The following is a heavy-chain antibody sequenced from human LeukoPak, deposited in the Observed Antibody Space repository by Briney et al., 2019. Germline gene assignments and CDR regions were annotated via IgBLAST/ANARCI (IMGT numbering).Heavy chain of an antibody. D-gene: IGHD3-3*01. V-gene: IGHV1-2*02. CDR3: ARDRAYDFWSGYYYYFDY. CDR2: INPNSGGT. Sequence: ASVKVSCKASGYTFTGYYMHWVRQAPGQGLERMGWINPNSGGTNYAQKFQGRVTMTRDTSISTAYMELSRLRSDDTAVYYCARDRAYDFWSGYYYYFDYWGQGTLITVSS. J-gene: IGHJ4*02. CDR1: GYTFTGYY.